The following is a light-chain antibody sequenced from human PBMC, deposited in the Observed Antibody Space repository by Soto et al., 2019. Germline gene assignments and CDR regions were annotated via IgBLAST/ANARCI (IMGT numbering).Light chain of an antibody. CDR3: QQYNNSPLT. J-gene: IGKJ4*01. CDR2: SAS. CDR1: QSVGNN. Sequence: EIVMTQSPATLSVSPGERATLSCRASQSVGNNLAWYQQKPGQAPRLLMYSASTRATGIPARFSGSGSGTEFTLTISSLQSEDFAVYYCQQYNNSPLTFGGGTRVEIK. V-gene: IGKV3-15*01.